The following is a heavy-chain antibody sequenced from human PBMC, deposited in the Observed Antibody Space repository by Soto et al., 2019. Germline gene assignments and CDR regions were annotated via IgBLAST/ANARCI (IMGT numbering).Heavy chain of an antibody. V-gene: IGHV5-10-1*01. Sequence: PGESLKISCQASGYTFTNYYIAWVRQVPGKGLEWMGRIDPSDSYIKYSPSFEGHVTMSVDKSISTAFLQWSSLKASDTAMYYCARRDNWNYNWFDPWGQGTLVTVSS. J-gene: IGHJ5*02. CDR2: IDPSDSYI. D-gene: IGHD1-7*01. CDR1: GYTFTNYY. CDR3: ARRDNWNYNWFDP.